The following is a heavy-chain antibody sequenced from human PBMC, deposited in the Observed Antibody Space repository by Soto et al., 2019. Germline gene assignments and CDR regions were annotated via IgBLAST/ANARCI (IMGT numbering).Heavy chain of an antibody. CDR3: ARGGIAAAAPPDY. CDR1: GGFISSGGYY. CDR2: IYYSGST. J-gene: IGHJ4*02. V-gene: IGHV4-31*03. Sequence: SETLSLTCTVSGGFISSGGYYWSWIRQHPGKGLEWIGYIYYSGSTYYNPSLKSRVTISVDMSKNQFSLKLSSVTAADTAVYYCARGGIAAAAPPDYWGQGTLVTVSS. D-gene: IGHD6-13*01.